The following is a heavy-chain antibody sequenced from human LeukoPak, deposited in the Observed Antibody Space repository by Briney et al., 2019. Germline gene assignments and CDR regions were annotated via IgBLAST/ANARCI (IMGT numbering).Heavy chain of an antibody. D-gene: IGHD3-9*01. CDR1: GFTFSSYS. V-gene: IGHV3-21*01. Sequence: PGGSLRLSCAASGFTFSSYSMNWVRQAPGKGLEWVSSISSSSSYIYYADSVKGRFTISRDNAKNSLYLQMNSLRAEDTAVYYCARISGLTGYYGGFDYWGQGTLVTVSS. CDR3: ARISGLTGYYGGFDY. J-gene: IGHJ4*02. CDR2: ISSSSSYI.